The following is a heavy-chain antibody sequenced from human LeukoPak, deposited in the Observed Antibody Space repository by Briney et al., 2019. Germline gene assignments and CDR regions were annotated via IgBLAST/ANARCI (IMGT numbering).Heavy chain of an antibody. D-gene: IGHD2/OR15-2a*01. CDR2: ISSSSSYI. V-gene: IGHV3-21*01. Sequence: GGSLRLSCAASGFTFSSYSMNWVRQAPGKGLEWVSSISSSSSYIFYADSVKGRFTISRDNAKNSLYLRMNTLRVEDTPFYYCARENGGIYFSWFDRWGQGTLVA. CDR1: GFTFSSYS. J-gene: IGHJ5*02. CDR3: ARENGGIYFSWFDR.